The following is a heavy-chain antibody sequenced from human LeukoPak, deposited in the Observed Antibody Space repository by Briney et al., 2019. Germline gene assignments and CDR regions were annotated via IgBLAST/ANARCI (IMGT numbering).Heavy chain of an antibody. J-gene: IGHJ4*02. Sequence: GGSLRLSCAASGFTFSNAWMSWVRQAPGKGLEWVSSISSSAATTYYADSVKGRFTISRDNSKNTLYLQMNSLRAEDTAVYFCAKTMGAIDHDYWGQGTLVTVSS. CDR3: AKTMGAIDHDY. CDR2: ISSSAATT. V-gene: IGHV3-23*01. CDR1: GFTFSNAW. D-gene: IGHD1-26*01.